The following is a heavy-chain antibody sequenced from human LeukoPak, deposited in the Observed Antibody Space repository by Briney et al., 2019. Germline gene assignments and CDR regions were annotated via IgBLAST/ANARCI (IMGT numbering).Heavy chain of an antibody. CDR1: GYTFTSYG. J-gene: IGHJ4*02. CDR2: ISAYNGNT. D-gene: IGHD3-9*01. V-gene: IGHV1-18*01. Sequence: ASVKVSCKASGYTFTSYGISWVRQAPGQGLEWMGWISAYNGNTNYAQKFQGRVTITADKSTSTAYMELSSLRSEDTAVYYCARVQSPYDILTGYSGGFDYWGQGTLVTVSS. CDR3: ARVQSPYDILTGYSGGFDY.